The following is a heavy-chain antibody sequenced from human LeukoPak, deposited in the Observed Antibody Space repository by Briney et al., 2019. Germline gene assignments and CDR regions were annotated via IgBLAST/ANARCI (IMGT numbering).Heavy chain of an antibody. CDR3: ARDQQTGSAAGPFDY. J-gene: IGHJ4*02. V-gene: IGHV1-69*13. Sequence: SVKVSCKASGGTFSSYAISWVRQAPGQGLEWMGGIIPIFGTANYAQKFQGRVTITADESTSTAYMELSSLRSEDTAVYYCARDQQTGSAAGPFDYWGQGTLATVSS. D-gene: IGHD6-13*01. CDR1: GGTFSSYA. CDR2: IIPIFGTA.